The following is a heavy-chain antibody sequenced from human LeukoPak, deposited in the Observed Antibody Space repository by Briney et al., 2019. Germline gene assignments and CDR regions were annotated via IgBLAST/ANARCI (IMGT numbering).Heavy chain of an antibody. V-gene: IGHV4-34*01. Sequence: SETLSLTCAVYGGPFSGYYWSWIRQPPGKGLEWIGEINHSGSTNYNPSLKSRVTISVDTSKNQFSLKLSSVTAADTAVYYCARRSGVVGVVRLAYWGQGTLVTVSS. CDR1: GGPFSGYY. J-gene: IGHJ4*02. D-gene: IGHD3-3*01. CDR3: ARRSGVVGVVRLAY. CDR2: INHSGST.